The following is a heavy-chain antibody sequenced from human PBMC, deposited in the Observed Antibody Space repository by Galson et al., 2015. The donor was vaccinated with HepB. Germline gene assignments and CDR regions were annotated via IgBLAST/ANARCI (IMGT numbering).Heavy chain of an antibody. D-gene: IGHD6-6*01. V-gene: IGHV3-23*01. J-gene: IGHJ4*02. CDR3: AKHRGPGIEYSSLLDY. CDR1: GFTFSSYA. Sequence: SLRLSCAASGFTFSSYAMSWVRQAPGKGLEWVSAISGSGGSTYYADSVKGRFTISRDNSKNTLYLQMNSLRAEDTAVYYCAKHRGPGIEYSSLLDYWGQGTLVTVSS. CDR2: ISGSGGST.